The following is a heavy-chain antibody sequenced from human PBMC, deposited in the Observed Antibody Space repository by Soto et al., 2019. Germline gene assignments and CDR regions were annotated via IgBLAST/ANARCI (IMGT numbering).Heavy chain of an antibody. Sequence: GGSLRLSCAASGFTFSSYGMHWVRQAPGKGLEWVALIWYDGSNKYYADSVKGRFTISRDNSKNMLYLQMNSLRAEDTAVYYCARDQGEYFDYWSQGTLVTVSS. CDR2: IWYDGSNK. V-gene: IGHV3-33*01. CDR1: GFTFSSYG. CDR3: ARDQGEYFDY. D-gene: IGHD1-26*01. J-gene: IGHJ4*02.